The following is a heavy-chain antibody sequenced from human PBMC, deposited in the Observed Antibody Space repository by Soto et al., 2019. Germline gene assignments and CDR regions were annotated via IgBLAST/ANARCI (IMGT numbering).Heavy chain of an antibody. CDR3: ARPPYTGCINAVCYPLDY. CDR2: INPSGGST. V-gene: IGHV1-46*01. CDR1: GYTFTSYY. D-gene: IGHD2-8*01. J-gene: IGHJ4*02. Sequence: QVQLVQSGAELKKPGASVKISCKASGYTFTSYYMHWVRQAPGQGLEWMGIINPSGGSTNYAQKLQGRVAMTRDTATSTVYMELNSLRAEDTAVYYCARPPYTGCINAVCYPLDYWGKGTLVTVSS.